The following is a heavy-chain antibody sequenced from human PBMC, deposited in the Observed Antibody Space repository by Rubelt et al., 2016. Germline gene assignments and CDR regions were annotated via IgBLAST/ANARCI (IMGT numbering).Heavy chain of an antibody. Sequence: AISWFRQAPGEELEWVGFIRSKTYGGTTGYAASVKGRFTISRDDSKSIAFLQMNSLKTEDTAVYYCSRGRSSSWYYFDCWGQGTLVTVSS. J-gene: IGHJ4*02. CDR1: A. CDR2: IRSKTYGGTT. V-gene: IGHV3-49*03. D-gene: IGHD6-13*01. CDR3: SRGRSSSWYYFDC.